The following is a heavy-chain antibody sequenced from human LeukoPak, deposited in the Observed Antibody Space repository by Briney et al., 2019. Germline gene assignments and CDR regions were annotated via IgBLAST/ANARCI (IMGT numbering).Heavy chain of an antibody. V-gene: IGHV3-33*01. J-gene: IGHJ5*02. CDR1: GFTFSSYG. D-gene: IGHD5-12*01. CDR2: IWYDGSNK. CDR3: ARVIYSGYDTNWFDP. Sequence: SGGSLILSCAASGFTFSSYGMHWVRQAPGKGLEWVAVIWYDGSNKYYADSVKGRFTISRDNSKNTLYLQMNSLRAEDTAVYYCARVIYSGYDTNWFDPWGQGTLVTVSS.